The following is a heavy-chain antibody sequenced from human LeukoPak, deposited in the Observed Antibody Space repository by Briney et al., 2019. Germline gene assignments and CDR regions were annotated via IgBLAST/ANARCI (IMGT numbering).Heavy chain of an antibody. Sequence: GGSLRLSCAASGFTFSRYSMNWVRQAPGKGLEWVSSISSSSSYIYYADSLKGRFTISRDNARNSLYLQMNSLRAEDTAVYYCAKDQWSFSYFDYWGQGTLVTVSS. J-gene: IGHJ4*02. CDR2: ISSSSSYI. D-gene: IGHD1-26*01. V-gene: IGHV3-21*01. CDR3: AKDQWSFSYFDY. CDR1: GFTFSRYS.